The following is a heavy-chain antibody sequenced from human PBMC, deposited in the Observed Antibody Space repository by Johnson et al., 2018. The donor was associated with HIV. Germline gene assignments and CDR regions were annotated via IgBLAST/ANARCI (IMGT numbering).Heavy chain of an antibody. D-gene: IGHD1-26*01. V-gene: IGHV3-30*04. Sequence: QVQLVESGGGVVQPGRSLRLSCAASGFTFSSYAMHWVRQAPGKGLEWVAVISYDGSNRNYADSVKGRFTISRDNAKNSLFLQMNSLRAEDTAVYYCAREIIVGPTTSDSDAFDIWGQGTIVSVSS. CDR2: ISYDGSNR. J-gene: IGHJ3*02. CDR1: GFTFSSYA. CDR3: AREIIVGPTTSDSDAFDI.